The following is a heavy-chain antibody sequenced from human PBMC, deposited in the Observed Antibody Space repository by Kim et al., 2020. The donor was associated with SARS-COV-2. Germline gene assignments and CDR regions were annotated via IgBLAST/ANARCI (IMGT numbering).Heavy chain of an antibody. J-gene: IGHJ4*02. CDR3: ARDLRDCGGDCYSGDYSFDS. Sequence: GGSLRLSCAASGFSFIRYSMNWIRQVPGKGLEWVSSISGSSNNIHYADSVRGRFTVSRDNGKNSLYLHMNSLRGEDTAVYFCARDLRDCGGDCYSGDYSFDSWGQGTLVTVSS. CDR1: GFSFIRYS. D-gene: IGHD2-21*02. V-gene: IGHV3-21*06. CDR2: ISGSSNNI.